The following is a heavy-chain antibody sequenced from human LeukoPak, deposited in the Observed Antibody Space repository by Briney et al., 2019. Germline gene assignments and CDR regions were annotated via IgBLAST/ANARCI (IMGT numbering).Heavy chain of an antibody. J-gene: IGHJ6*03. D-gene: IGHD2-2*03. CDR3: ASGHCSSTSCYLYYYMDV. V-gene: IGHV1-18*04. Sequence: ASVKVSCKASGYTFTVFHFHWVRQAPGQGLEWMGWISAYNGNTNYAQKLQGRVTMTTDTSTCTAYMELRSLRSDDTAVYYCASGHCSSTSCYLYYYMDVWGKGTTVTVSS. CDR1: GYTFTVFH. CDR2: ISAYNGNT.